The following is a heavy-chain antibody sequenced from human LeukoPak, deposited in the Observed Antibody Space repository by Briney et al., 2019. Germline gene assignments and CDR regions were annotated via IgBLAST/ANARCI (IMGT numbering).Heavy chain of an antibody. CDR2: ISYDGSNK. V-gene: IGHV3-30*01. D-gene: IGHD2/OR15-2a*01. CDR3: ARDPIFMALTPRSYYYYMDV. CDR1: GFTFSSYA. Sequence: PGRSLRLSCAASGFTFSSYAMHWVRQAPGKGLEWVAVISYDGSNKYYADSVKGRFTISRDNSKNTLYLQMNSLRAEDTAVYYCARDPIFMALTPRSYYYYMDVWAKGPRSPSP. J-gene: IGHJ6*03.